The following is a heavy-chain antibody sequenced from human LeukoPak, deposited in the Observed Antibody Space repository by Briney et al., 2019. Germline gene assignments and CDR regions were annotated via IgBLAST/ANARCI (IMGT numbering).Heavy chain of an antibody. CDR2: INDNGDGT. Sequence: GGSLRLSCAASGFTFSSYAMSWVRQAPGKGLKWVSTINDNGDGTYYADSVKGRFTISRDNSKNTLYLQMNSLRAEDTAVYYCAKDQAMVAVAVRGFDYWGQGTLVTVSS. D-gene: IGHD6-19*01. CDR1: GFTFSSYA. V-gene: IGHV3-23*01. J-gene: IGHJ4*02. CDR3: AKDQAMVAVAVRGFDY.